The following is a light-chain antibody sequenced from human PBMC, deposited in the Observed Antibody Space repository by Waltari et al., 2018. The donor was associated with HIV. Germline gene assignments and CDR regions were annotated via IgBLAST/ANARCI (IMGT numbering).Light chain of an antibody. J-gene: IGKJ1*01. CDR2: KAS. CDR1: QSINSW. Sequence: DIQMTQSPSTLSASVGDRVTITCRASQSINSWLAWYQQKPGKAPKLLIYKASSLESGVPSRFSGSGSGTEFTLTISSLQPDDFGTYYCQQYNSYTWTFGQGTKVEI. CDR3: QQYNSYTWT. V-gene: IGKV1-5*03.